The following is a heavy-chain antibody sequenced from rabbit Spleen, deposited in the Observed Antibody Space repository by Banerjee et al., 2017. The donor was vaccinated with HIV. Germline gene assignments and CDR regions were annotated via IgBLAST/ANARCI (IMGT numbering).Heavy chain of an antibody. CDR1: GFSFSSGYY. V-gene: IGHV1S40*01. J-gene: IGHJ6*01. CDR2: INTGDGKN. Sequence: QSLEESGGGLVQPEGSLTLTCTVSGFSFSSGYYMCWVRQAPGKGLEWIGFINTGDGKNYYASWAKGRFTISKTSSTTVTLQMTSLTAADTATYFCTRDAGSSFSSYGMDLWGQGTLVTVS. CDR3: TRDAGSSFSSYGMDL. D-gene: IGHD8-1*01.